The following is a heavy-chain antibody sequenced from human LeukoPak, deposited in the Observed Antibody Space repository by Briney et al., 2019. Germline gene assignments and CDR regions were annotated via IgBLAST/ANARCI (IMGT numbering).Heavy chain of an antibody. CDR1: GFTFSSYS. V-gene: IGHV3-74*03. CDR3: ARDRYYVPDY. CDR2: IHSDGIST. Sequence: GGSLRLSCAASGFTFSSYSMNWVRQAPGKGLVWVSRIHSDGISTTYADSVKGRFTISRDNAKNTLYLQMNSLRAEDTAVYYCARDRYYVPDYWGQGTLVTVSS. D-gene: IGHD3-10*02. J-gene: IGHJ4*02.